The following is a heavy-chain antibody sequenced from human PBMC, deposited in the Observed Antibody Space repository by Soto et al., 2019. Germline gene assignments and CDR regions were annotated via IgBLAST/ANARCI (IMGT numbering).Heavy chain of an antibody. J-gene: IGHJ5*02. D-gene: IGHD5-18*01. Sequence: QVQLVQSGAEVKKLGSSVKVSCKASGGTFSSYAISWVRQAPGQGLEWMGGIIPIFGTANYAQKFQGRVTITADKSTSTAYMELSSLRSEDTAVYYCASPVVDTAMYWWFDPWGQGTLVTVSS. CDR2: IIPIFGTA. CDR1: GGTFSSYA. V-gene: IGHV1-69*06. CDR3: ASPVVDTAMYWWFDP.